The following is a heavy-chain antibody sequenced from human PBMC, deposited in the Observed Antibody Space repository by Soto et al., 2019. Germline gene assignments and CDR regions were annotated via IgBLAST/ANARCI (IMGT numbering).Heavy chain of an antibody. CDR3: ASSHKDSSYYSFYYGMDV. CDR2: IFSDGSNT. Sequence: HPGGSLRLSCTASGFTFSDHWMHWVRQAPGKGLVWVSRIFSDGSNTNYADSVKGRFTISRDNAKSTLYLQMNSLRIEDTAVYYCASSHKDSSYYSFYYGMDVWGQGTTVTVSS. V-gene: IGHV3-74*01. CDR1: GFTFSDHW. D-gene: IGHD4-4*01. J-gene: IGHJ6*02.